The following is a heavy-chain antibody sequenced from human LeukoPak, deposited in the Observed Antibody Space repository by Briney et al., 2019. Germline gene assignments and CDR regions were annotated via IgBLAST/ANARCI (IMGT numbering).Heavy chain of an antibody. CDR2: INHSGST. D-gene: IGHD5-24*01. CDR3: ARCRDGPSRRRYYYYMDV. Sequence: KPSETLSLTCAVYGGSFSGYYWIWIRQPPGKGLEWIGEINHSGSTNYNPSLKSRVTISVDTSKNQFSLKLSSVTAADTAVYYCARCRDGPSRRRYYYYMDVWGKGTTVTVSS. CDR1: GGSFSGYY. J-gene: IGHJ6*03. V-gene: IGHV4-34*01.